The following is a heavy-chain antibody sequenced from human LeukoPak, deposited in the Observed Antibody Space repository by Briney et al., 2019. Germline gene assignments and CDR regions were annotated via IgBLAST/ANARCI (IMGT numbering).Heavy chain of an antibody. Sequence: ASVNVSCKASGYTFTSYDVNWFRQATGQGLEWMGWMNPNSGNTGYAQKFQGRVSLTRDTSISTAHLELISLRSEDTAVYYCAKNIALTGEFDSWGQGTLVTVSS. CDR2: MNPNSGNT. CDR1: GYTFTSYD. CDR3: AKNIALTGEFDS. V-gene: IGHV1-8*01. D-gene: IGHD7-27*01. J-gene: IGHJ4*02.